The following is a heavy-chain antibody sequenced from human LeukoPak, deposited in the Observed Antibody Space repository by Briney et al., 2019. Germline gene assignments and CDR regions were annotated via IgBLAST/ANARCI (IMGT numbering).Heavy chain of an antibody. V-gene: IGHV3-48*01. D-gene: IGHD2-21*01. CDR2: ISSSSSTI. Sequence: QPGGSLRLSCAASGFTFSSYEVNWVRQAPGKGLEWVSYISSSSSTIYYADSVKGRFTISRDNAKNSLYLQMNSLRAEDTAVYYCARDRMWGSYGFDIWGQGTMVTVSS. J-gene: IGHJ3*02. CDR3: ARDRMWGSYGFDI. CDR1: GFTFSSYE.